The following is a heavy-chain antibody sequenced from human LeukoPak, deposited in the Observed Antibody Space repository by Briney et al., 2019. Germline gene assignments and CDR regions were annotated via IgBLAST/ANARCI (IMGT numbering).Heavy chain of an antibody. J-gene: IGHJ4*02. CDR3: ARTRGMSY. D-gene: IGHD3-16*01. V-gene: IGHV4-34*01. Sequence: KPSETLSFTCAVYGGSFSGYYWSWIRQPPGKGLEWIGEINHSGSTNYNPSLKSRVTISVDTSKNQFSLKLSSVTAADTAVYYCARTRGMSYWGQGTLVTVSS. CDR1: GGSFSGYY. CDR2: INHSGST.